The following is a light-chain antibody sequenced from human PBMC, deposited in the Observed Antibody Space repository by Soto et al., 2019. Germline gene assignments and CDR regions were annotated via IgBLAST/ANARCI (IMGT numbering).Light chain of an antibody. Sequence: QAVVTQEPSFSVSPGGTVTLTCGLSSGSVSTSYYPSWYQQTPGQAPRTLIYSTNTRSSGVPDRFSGSILGNKAALTITGAQADDESDYYCVLYMGSGILLVFGGGTKLTVL. CDR1: SGSVSTSYY. J-gene: IGLJ3*02. CDR3: VLYMGSGILLV. V-gene: IGLV8-61*01. CDR2: STN.